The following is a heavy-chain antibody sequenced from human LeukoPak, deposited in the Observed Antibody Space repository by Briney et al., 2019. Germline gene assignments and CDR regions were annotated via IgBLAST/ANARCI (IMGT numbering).Heavy chain of an antibody. CDR2: ISGDGYST. J-gene: IGHJ4*02. Sequence: PGWSLRLSCVASGFSFRDHSINWVRQAPGMGLAWVSGISGDGYSTYYADSVKVRFTISRDNSKNTVYLQMNSLRDEDTAVYYCAKRSGSPRPEYFDYWGQGTRVTVSS. D-gene: IGHD1-14*01. CDR1: GFSFRDHS. V-gene: IGHV3-23*01. CDR3: AKRSGSPRPEYFDY.